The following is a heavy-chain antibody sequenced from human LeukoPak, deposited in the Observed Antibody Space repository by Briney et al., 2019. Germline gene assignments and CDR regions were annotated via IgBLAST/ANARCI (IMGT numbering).Heavy chain of an antibody. CDR2: ISSSSSYI. D-gene: IGHD3-10*01. V-gene: IGHV3-21*01. CDR1: GFTFSSYS. Sequence: GGSLRLSCAASGFTFSSYSMNWVRQAPGKGLEWISSISSSSSYIYYADSVKGRFTISRDNAKNSLYLQMNSLRAEDTAVYYCATAYYYGSGNFDYWGQGTLVTVSS. J-gene: IGHJ4*02. CDR3: ATAYYYGSGNFDY.